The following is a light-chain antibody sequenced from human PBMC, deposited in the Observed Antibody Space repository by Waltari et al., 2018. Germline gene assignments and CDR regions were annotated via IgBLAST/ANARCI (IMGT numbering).Light chain of an antibody. CDR2: GAS. J-gene: IGKJ4*01. Sequence: EIVLTQSPGPLSSSPGERATLPCRASQSVTSISLSWYQQKPGQAPRLLIYGASNRATGIPDRFSGSGSGTDFTLTISRLEPEDFAVYYCQQYDGIVLTFGGGTKVEI. CDR1: QSVTSIS. V-gene: IGKV3-20*01. CDR3: QQYDGIVLT.